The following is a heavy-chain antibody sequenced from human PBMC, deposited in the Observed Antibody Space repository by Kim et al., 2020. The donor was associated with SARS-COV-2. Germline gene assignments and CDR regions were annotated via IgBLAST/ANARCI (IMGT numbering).Heavy chain of an antibody. D-gene: IGHD4-17*01. CDR1: GYTFTSYA. CDR3: ARVGVYGDYPLDY. V-gene: IGHV1-3*01. CDR2: INAGNGNT. J-gene: IGHJ4*02. Sequence: ASVKVSCKASGYTFTSYAMHWVRQAPGQRLEWMGWINAGNGNTKYSQKFQGRVTITRDTSASTAYMELSSLRSEDTAVYYCARVGVYGDYPLDYWGQGTLVTVSS.